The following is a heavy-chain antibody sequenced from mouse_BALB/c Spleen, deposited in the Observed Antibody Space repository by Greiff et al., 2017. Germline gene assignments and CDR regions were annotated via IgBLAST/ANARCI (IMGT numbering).Heavy chain of an antibody. CDR2: INPYNDGT. V-gene: IGHV1-14*01. CDR1: GYTFTSYV. J-gene: IGHJ3*01. CDR3: AGWESIYDGYSVFAY. D-gene: IGHD2-3*01. Sequence: EVQLQESGPELVKPGASVKMSCKASGYTFTSYVMHWVKQKPGQGLEWIGYINPYNDGTKYNEKFKGKATLTSDKSSSTAYMELSSLTSEDSAVYYCAGWESIYDGYSVFAYGGQGTLVTVSA.